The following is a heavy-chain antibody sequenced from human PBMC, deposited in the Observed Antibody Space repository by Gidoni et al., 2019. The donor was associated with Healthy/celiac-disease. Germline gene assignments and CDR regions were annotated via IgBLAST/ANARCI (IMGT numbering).Heavy chain of an antibody. Sequence: EVQLLESGGGLVQPGGSLRVSCAASGFTFSSYAMSWVRQAPGKGLEWVSAISGSGGSTYYADSVKGRFTISRDNSKNTLYLQMNSLRAEDTAVYYCARAPLPADAFDIWGQGTMVTVSS. CDR1: GFTFSSYA. CDR2: ISGSGGST. J-gene: IGHJ3*02. V-gene: IGHV3-23*01. CDR3: ARAPLPADAFDI.